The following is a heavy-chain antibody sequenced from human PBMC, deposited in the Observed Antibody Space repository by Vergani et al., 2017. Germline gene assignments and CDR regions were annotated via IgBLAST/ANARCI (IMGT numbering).Heavy chain of an antibody. CDR3: ARDGTLTYYDFWSGYYPEVGTFDY. J-gene: IGHJ4*02. D-gene: IGHD3-3*01. V-gene: IGHV1-18*01. Sequence: QVQLVQSGAEVKKPGASMKVSCKASDYIFTNYEITWVRQAPGQGLEWMGWISAFNGNTNYAQKLQGRVTMTTDTSTSTAYMELRSLRSDDTAVYYCARDGTLTYYDFWSGYYPEVGTFDYWGQGTLVTVSS. CDR1: DYIFTNYE. CDR2: ISAFNGNT.